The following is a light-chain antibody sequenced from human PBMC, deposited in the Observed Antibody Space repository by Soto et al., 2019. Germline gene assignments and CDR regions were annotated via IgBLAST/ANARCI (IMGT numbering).Light chain of an antibody. CDR1: SSNIGAGYD. CDR3: LSYDSSLSGYV. Sequence: SVLTQPPSVSGAPGQRVTISCTGSSSNIGAGYDVNWYQQLPGTAPKFLIFGNSNRPSGVPDRFSGSKSGTSASLAITGLQAEDEADYYCLSYDSSLSGYVFGTGTKLTVL. V-gene: IGLV1-40*01. CDR2: GNS. J-gene: IGLJ1*01.